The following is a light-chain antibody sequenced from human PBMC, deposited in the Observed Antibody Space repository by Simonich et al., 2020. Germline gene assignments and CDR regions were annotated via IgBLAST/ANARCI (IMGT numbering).Light chain of an antibody. CDR2: DVS. V-gene: IGLV2-14*03. J-gene: IGLJ3*02. Sequence: QSALTQPASVSGSPGQSITISCTGTSSDVGSYTYVSWYQQNPGKATKLMIYDVSNRPSWVSNRFSGSKSRNTASLTISGLQAEDEADYYCSSYTSSSTRVFGGGTKLTVL. CDR1: SSDVGSYTY. CDR3: SSYTSSSTRV.